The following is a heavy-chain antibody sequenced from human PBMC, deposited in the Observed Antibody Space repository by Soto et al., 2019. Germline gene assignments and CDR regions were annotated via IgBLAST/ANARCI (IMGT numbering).Heavy chain of an antibody. CDR3: ARGRFLEWLSPKYYFDY. Sequence: ASVKVSCKASGGTFSSYAISWVRQAPGQGLEWMGGIIPIFGTANYAQKFQGRVTITADESTSTAYMELSSLRSEDTAVYYCARGRFLEWLSPKYYFDYWGQGTLVTVSS. V-gene: IGHV1-69*13. CDR1: GGTFSSYA. CDR2: IIPIFGTA. J-gene: IGHJ4*02. D-gene: IGHD3-3*01.